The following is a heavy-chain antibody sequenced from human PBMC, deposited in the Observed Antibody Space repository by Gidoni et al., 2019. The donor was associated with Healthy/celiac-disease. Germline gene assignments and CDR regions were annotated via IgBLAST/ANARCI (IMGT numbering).Heavy chain of an antibody. Sequence: QVQLQESGPGLVKPSETLSLTCTVSGYSISSGYYWGWIRQPPGKGLEWIGSIYHSGSTYYNPSLKSRVTISVDTSKNQFSLKLSSVTAADTAVYYCARAGFGEDNWFDPWGQGTLVTVSS. CDR3: ARAGFGEDNWFDP. J-gene: IGHJ5*02. CDR1: GYSISSGYY. D-gene: IGHD3-10*01. V-gene: IGHV4-38-2*02. CDR2: IYHSGST.